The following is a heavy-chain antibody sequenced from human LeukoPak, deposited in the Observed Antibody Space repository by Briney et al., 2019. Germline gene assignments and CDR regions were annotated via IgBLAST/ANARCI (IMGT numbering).Heavy chain of an antibody. CDR3: ARPHHAKYSGSYNY. J-gene: IGHJ4*02. CDR2: ISSSSSYI. V-gene: IGHV3-21*01. Sequence: GGSLRLSCAASGFTFSSYSMNWVRQAPGKGLEWVSSISSSSSYIYYADSVKGRFTISRDNAKNSLYLQMNSLRAEDTAVYYCARPHHAKYSGSYNYWGQGTLVTASS. CDR1: GFTFSSYS. D-gene: IGHD1-26*01.